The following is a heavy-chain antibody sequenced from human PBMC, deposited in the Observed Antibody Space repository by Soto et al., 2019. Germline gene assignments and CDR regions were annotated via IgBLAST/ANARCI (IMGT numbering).Heavy chain of an antibody. Sequence: SETLSLTCTVSGGSISSSSYYWGWIRQPPGKGLEWIGSIYYSGSTYYNPSLKSRVTISVDTSKNQFSLKLSSVTAADTAVYYCARASHYRSSTSCYSFYYGMDVWGQGTTVTVSS. J-gene: IGHJ6*02. CDR3: ARASHYRSSTSCYSFYYGMDV. V-gene: IGHV4-39*01. CDR1: GGSISSSSYY. D-gene: IGHD2-2*01. CDR2: IYYSGST.